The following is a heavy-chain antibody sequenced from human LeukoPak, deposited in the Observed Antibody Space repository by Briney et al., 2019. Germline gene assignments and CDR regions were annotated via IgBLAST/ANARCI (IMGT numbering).Heavy chain of an antibody. CDR3: ARGGRDGSQGDY. J-gene: IGHJ4*02. CDR1: GGSISSYY. V-gene: IGHV4-59*01. Sequence: SETLSLTCTVSGGSISSYYWSWIRQPPGKGLEWIGYIYYSGSTNYNPSLKSRVTISVDTSKNQFFLKLSSVTAADTAVYYCARGGRDGSQGDYWGQGTLVTVSS. CDR2: IYYSGST. D-gene: IGHD5-24*01.